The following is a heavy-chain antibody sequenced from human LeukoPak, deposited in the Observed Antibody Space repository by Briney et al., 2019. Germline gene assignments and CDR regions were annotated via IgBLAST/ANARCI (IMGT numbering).Heavy chain of an antibody. V-gene: IGHV4-61*02. J-gene: IGHJ4*02. CDR2: IYTSGST. CDR3: ARNSCPSGSCYDNRGYFDY. Sequence: SSETLSLTCTVSGGSISSGIYYWSWIRQPAGKGLEWIGRIYTSGSTNYNPSLKSRITISVDTSKNQFSLKLSSATAADTAVYYCARNSCPSGSCYDNRGYFDYRGQGTLVTVSS. D-gene: IGHD2-15*01. CDR1: GGSISSGIYY.